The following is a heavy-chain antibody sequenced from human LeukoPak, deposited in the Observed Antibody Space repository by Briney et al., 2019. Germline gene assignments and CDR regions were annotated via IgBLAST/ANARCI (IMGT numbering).Heavy chain of an antibody. Sequence: ETLSLTCTVSGGSISDHYWTWLRQSPGKGLEWLAYINYSGIANYNPSLKRRVTISVDTSKNQFSLKLRSVTAADTAVYYCARGLTYYYDSTSSPNWFDPWGQGTLVTVSS. D-gene: IGHD3-22*01. V-gene: IGHV4-59*11. CDR2: INYSGIA. CDR1: GGSISDHY. CDR3: ARGLTYYYDSTSSPNWFDP. J-gene: IGHJ5*02.